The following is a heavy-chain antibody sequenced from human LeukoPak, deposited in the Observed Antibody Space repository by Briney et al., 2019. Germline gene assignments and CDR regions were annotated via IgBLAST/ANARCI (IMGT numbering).Heavy chain of an antibody. D-gene: IGHD6-19*01. CDR1: GYTFTGYY. J-gene: IGHJ5*02. CDR3: VRALVAGNWFDT. Sequence: ASVKVSCKASGYTFTGYYMHWVRQAPGQGLEWMGRINPNSGGANYAQKFQGRVTMTRDTSISTAYMELSRLTSDDTAVYCCVRALVAGNWFDTWGQGTLVTVSS. V-gene: IGHV1-2*06. CDR2: INPNSGGA.